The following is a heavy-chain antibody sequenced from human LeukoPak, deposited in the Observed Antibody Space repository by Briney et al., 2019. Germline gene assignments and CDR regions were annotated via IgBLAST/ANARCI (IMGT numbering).Heavy chain of an antibody. D-gene: IGHD3-16*01. J-gene: IGHJ6*02. CDR2: ISSSGSTI. Sequence: PGGSVRLSCAASGFTFSDYYMSWIRQAPGKGLEWVSYISSSGSTIYYADSVTGRFTISRDNAKNSLYLQMNSLRAEDTAVYYCARDPIPFYHGMDVWGQGTTVTVSS. V-gene: IGHV3-11*01. CDR1: GFTFSDYY. CDR3: ARDPIPFYHGMDV.